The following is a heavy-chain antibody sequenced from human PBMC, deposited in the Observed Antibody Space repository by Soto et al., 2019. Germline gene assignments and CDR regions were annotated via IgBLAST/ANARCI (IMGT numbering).Heavy chain of an antibody. CDR3: ARGVPAVANAYDI. J-gene: IGHJ3*02. CDR1: GGSMSSYY. Sequence: PSETLSLTCSVSGGSMSSYYWGWIRQPPGKGLEWIGYISYSGSTNYNPSLRSRVTISVDTSKNQFSLKLSSVSAADTAVYYCARGVPAVANAYDIWGQGTMVTVSS. CDR2: ISYSGST. D-gene: IGHD2-15*01. V-gene: IGHV4-59*01.